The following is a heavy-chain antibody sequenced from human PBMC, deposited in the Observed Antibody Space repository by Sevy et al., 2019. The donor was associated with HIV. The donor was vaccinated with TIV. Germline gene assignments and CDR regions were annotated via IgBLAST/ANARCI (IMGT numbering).Heavy chain of an antibody. Sequence: SETLSLTCTVSGGSISSGGYYWSWIRQHPGKGLEWIGYIYYSWSTYYNPSLKSRVTISVDTSKNQFSLKMSSVTAADTAVYYCARGDGYNLDYWGQGTLVTVSS. CDR1: GGSISSGGYY. CDR2: IYYSWST. D-gene: IGHD6-25*01. J-gene: IGHJ4*02. V-gene: IGHV4-31*03. CDR3: ARGDGYNLDY.